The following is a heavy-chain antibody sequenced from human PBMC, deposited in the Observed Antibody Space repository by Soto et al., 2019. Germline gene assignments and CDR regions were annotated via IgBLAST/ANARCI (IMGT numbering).Heavy chain of an antibody. CDR3: ARDVSPGSSGHYLDAFDI. CDR2: IKGDGSAK. Sequence: EVQLVESGGGLVQPGGSLRLSCAASGFTFGNYWMTWVRQAPGKGLEWVANIKGDGSAKSYLDSVRGRFTVSRDNAENSLFLQMNILRVEDTALYYCARDVSPGSSGHYLDAFDIWGQGTMVTVS. J-gene: IGHJ3*02. D-gene: IGHD6-25*01. V-gene: IGHV3-7*05. CDR1: GFTFGNYW.